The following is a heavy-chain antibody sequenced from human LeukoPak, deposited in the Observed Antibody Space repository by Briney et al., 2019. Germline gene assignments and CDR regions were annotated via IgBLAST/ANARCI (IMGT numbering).Heavy chain of an antibody. CDR3: ARGGSSGWYGTDDAFDI. D-gene: IGHD6-19*01. CDR2: INHSGST. J-gene: IGHJ3*02. Sequence: SDTLSLTCAVYGGSFSGYYWSWIRQPPGKGLEWIGEINHSGSTNYNPSLKSRVTISVDTSKNQFSLKLSSVTAADTAVYYCARGGSSGWYGTDDAFDIWGQGTMVTVSS. V-gene: IGHV4-34*01. CDR1: GGSFSGYY.